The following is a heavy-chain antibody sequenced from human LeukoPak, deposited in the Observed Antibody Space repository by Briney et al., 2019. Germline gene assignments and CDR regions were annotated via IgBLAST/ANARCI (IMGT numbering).Heavy chain of an antibody. J-gene: IGHJ4*02. Sequence: SQTLSLTCAISGDSVSRNNAAWNWIPQSPSRGLEWLGRTYYRSKWYYDYAPSVKSRITINPDTSKNQFSLQLKSVTPEDTALYYCARAVSNWEGNPFDYWGQGTLVTVSS. V-gene: IGHV6-1*01. CDR1: GDSVSRNNAA. CDR3: ARAVSNWEGNPFDY. CDR2: TYYRSKWYY. D-gene: IGHD1-26*01.